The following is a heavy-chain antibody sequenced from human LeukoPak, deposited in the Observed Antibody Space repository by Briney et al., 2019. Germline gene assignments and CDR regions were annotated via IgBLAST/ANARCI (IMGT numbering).Heavy chain of an antibody. Sequence: SETLSLTCTVSGYSISSGYYWGWIRQPPGKGLEWIGSIYHSGSTYYNPSLKSRVTISVDTSKNQFSLKLSSVTAADTAVYYCARDKAITMVRGHAFDIWGQGTMVTVSS. CDR1: GYSISSGYY. CDR3: ARDKAITMVRGHAFDI. D-gene: IGHD3-10*01. V-gene: IGHV4-38-2*02. CDR2: IYHSGST. J-gene: IGHJ3*02.